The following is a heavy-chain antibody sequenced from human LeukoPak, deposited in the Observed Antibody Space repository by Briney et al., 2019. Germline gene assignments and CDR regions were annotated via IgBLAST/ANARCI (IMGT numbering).Heavy chain of an antibody. V-gene: IGHV3-23*01. CDR3: ASDCSSTSCYQRGGYSDY. J-gene: IGHJ4*02. CDR2: ISGSGGST. Sequence: GGSLRLPCAASGFTFSSYAMSWVRQAPGKGLEWVSAISGSGGSTYYADSVKGRFTISRDNSKNTLYLQMNSLRAEDTAVYYCASDCSSTSCYQRGGYSDYWGQGTLVTVSS. CDR1: GFTFSSYA. D-gene: IGHD2-2*01.